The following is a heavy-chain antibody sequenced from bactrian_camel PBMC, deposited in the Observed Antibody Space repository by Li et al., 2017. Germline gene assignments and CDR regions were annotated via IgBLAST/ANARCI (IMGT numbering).Heavy chain of an antibody. CDR1: GASTSSIY. D-gene: IGHD3*01. Sequence: QLVESGGGSVQAGGSLRLSCAASGASTSSIYMGWFRQGPGKGREAVATFWTGDGSTWYADSVRGRFTISQDNADNTLYLQMNNLKPEDTAMYYCAADPRTGYSASWCFKTPYTSFGQGTQVTVS. CDR2: FWTGDGST. J-gene: IGHJ4*01. V-gene: IGHV3S29*01.